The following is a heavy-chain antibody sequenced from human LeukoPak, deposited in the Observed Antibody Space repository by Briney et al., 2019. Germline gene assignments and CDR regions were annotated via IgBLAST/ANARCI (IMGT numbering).Heavy chain of an antibody. J-gene: IGHJ4*02. CDR3: ARVQDYGDYVGELDY. Sequence: ASVKVSCKASGYTFTSYAMHWVRQAPGQRLEWMGWINAGNGNTKYSQKFQGRVTITRDTSASTAYMELSSLRSEDTAVYYCARVQDYGDYVGELDYWGQGTLVTVSS. D-gene: IGHD4-17*01. CDR1: GYTFTSYA. V-gene: IGHV1-3*01. CDR2: INAGNGNT.